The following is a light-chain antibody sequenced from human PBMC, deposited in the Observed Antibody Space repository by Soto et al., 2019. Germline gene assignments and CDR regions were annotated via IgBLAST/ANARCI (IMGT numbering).Light chain of an antibody. CDR1: QSVSSN. CDR2: GAS. Sequence: EIVMTQSPATLSVSPGERATLSCRASQSVSSNLAWYQQKPGQAPRLLIYGASTRATGIPARFSGSGSGTEFTLTISSLQSEDFAVYHCHQYNNWPQTFGQGTKLEIK. V-gene: IGKV3-15*01. CDR3: HQYNNWPQT. J-gene: IGKJ2*01.